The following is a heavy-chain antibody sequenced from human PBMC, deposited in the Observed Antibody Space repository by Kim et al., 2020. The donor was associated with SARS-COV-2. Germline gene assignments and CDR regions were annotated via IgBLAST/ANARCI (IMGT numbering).Heavy chain of an antibody. Sequence: GGSLRLSCAASGFTFSSYGMHWVRQAPGKGLEWVAVISYDGSNKYYADSVKGRFTISRDNSKNTLYLQMNSLRAEDTAVYYCATEYSYGNYDYYCMYD. V-gene: IGHV3-30*03. D-gene: IGHD5-18*01. CDR2: ISYDGSNK. J-gene: IGHJ6*01. CDR1: GFTFSSYG. CDR3: ATEYSYGNYDYYCMYD.